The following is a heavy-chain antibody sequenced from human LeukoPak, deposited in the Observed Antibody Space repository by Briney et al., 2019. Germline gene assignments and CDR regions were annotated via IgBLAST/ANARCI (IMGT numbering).Heavy chain of an antibody. D-gene: IGHD4-17*01. J-gene: IGHJ4*02. CDR1: GFTFTNAW. CDR3: TTFDYGDLNFDY. Sequence: GGSLRLSCAASGFTFTNAWMSWVRQAPGKGLEWVGRIKSKTDGGTTDYAAPVKGRFTISRDDSKNTLYLQMNSLKTEDTAVYYCTTFDYGDLNFDYWGQGTLVTVSS. CDR2: IKSKTDGGTT. V-gene: IGHV3-15*01.